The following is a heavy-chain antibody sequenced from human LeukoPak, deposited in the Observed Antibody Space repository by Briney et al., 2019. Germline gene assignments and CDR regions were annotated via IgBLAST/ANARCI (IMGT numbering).Heavy chain of an antibody. CDR2: IYTSGST. V-gene: IGHV4-61*02. D-gene: IGHD1-26*01. J-gene: IGHJ5*02. CDR1: GGSISSGDYY. CDR3: ARDEDSGSYVLAT. Sequence: PSETLSLTCTVSGGSISSGDYYWSWIRQPAGKGLEWIGRIYTSGSTNYNPSLKSRVTISVDTSKNQFSLKLSSVTAADTAVYYCARDEDSGSYVLATWGQGTLVTVSS.